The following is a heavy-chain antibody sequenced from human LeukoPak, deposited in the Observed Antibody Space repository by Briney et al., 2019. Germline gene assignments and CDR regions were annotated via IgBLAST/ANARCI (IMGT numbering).Heavy chain of an antibody. J-gene: IGHJ6*02. D-gene: IGHD4-11*01. CDR1: GFTVSSNY. Sequence: GGSLTLSCAASGFTVSSNYMTWVRQAPGKGLEWVAVMYSGGSTYYADSVKGRVAISRDNSQNTVFLQMNSVRVEDTAVYYCARSYSNHLFGMDVWGQGTAVTVSS. V-gene: IGHV3-66*01. CDR3: ARSYSNHLFGMDV. CDR2: MYSGGST.